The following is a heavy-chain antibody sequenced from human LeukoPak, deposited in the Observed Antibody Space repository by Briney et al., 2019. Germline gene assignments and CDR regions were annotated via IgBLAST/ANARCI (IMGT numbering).Heavy chain of an antibody. Sequence: PVGSLRLSCAASGFTFSNAWMSWVRQAPGKGLEWVGRIKSKTDGGTTDYAAPVKGRFTISRDDSKNTLYLQMNSLKTEDTAVYYCTTEGNGDFSETFDYWGQGTLVTVSS. CDR2: IKSKTDGGTT. V-gene: IGHV3-15*01. CDR3: TTEGNGDFSETFDY. D-gene: IGHD4-17*01. CDR1: GFTFSNAW. J-gene: IGHJ4*02.